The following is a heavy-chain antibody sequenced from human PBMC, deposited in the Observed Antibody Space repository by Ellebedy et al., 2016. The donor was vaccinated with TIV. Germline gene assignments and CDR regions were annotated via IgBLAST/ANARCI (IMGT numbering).Heavy chain of an antibody. V-gene: IGHV1-58*02. CDR3: AAVGYCSSTSCHYFDY. Sequence: SVKVSXXASGFTFTSSAMQWVRQARGQRLEWIGWNVVGSGNTNYAQKFQERVTITRDMSTSTAYMELSSLRSEDTAVYYCAAVGYCSSTSCHYFDYWGQGTLVTVSS. CDR1: GFTFTSSA. D-gene: IGHD2-2*01. CDR2: NVVGSGNT. J-gene: IGHJ4*02.